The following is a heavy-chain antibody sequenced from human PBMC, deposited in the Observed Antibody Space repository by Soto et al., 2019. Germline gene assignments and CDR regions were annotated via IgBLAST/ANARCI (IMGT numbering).Heavy chain of an antibody. CDR1: GFTFNSFN. CDR2: ITSSSDTI. D-gene: IGHD3-22*01. Sequence: GESLILTCAASGFTFNSFNKNWVRQAPGRGLEWVAYITSSSDTIYYSDSVKGRFTISRDNGKNSLFLQMNSLRDEDTAVYYCARVVVVIPPGYYYAMDVWGQGTTVTVSS. J-gene: IGHJ6*02. V-gene: IGHV3-48*02. CDR3: ARVVVVIPPGYYYAMDV.